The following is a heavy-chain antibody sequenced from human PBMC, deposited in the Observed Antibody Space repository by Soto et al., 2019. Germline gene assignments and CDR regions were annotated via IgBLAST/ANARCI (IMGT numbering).Heavy chain of an antibody. CDR3: EKGDGFTVTTWFDP. CDR2: ISGSGGST. V-gene: IGHV3-23*01. Sequence: EVQLLGSGGGLVQPGGSLRLSCAASGFTFSSYAMSWVRQAPGKGLESVSTISGSGGSTYYADSGKDRFTLSRDNSKNTLHLQMHSLRAEDTAVYYCEKGDGFTVTTWFDPWGQGTLVTVSS. D-gene: IGHD4-17*01. J-gene: IGHJ5*02. CDR1: GFTFSSYA.